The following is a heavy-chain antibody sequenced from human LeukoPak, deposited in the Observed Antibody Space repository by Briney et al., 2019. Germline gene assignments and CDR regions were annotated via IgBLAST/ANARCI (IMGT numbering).Heavy chain of an antibody. J-gene: IGHJ6*02. CDR2: TRNKANSYTT. D-gene: IGHD3-10*01. V-gene: IGHV3-72*01. Sequence: GGSLRLSCAASGFTFSDHHMDWVRQAPGKGLEWVGRTRNKANSYTTEYAASVKGRFTISRDDSKNSLYLQMNSLKTEDTAVYYCARASMVRGVTTITPPYYYGMDVWGQGTTVTVSS. CDR1: GFTFSDHH. CDR3: ARASMVRGVTTITPPYYYGMDV.